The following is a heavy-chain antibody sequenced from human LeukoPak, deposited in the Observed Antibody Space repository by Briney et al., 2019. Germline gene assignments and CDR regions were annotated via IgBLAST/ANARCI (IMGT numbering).Heavy chain of an antibody. D-gene: IGHD3-22*01. Sequence: KASETLSLTCSVSGGSISSYYWSWIRRPPGKGLEWIGYISYSGSTNFNPSLKSRVTISVDTSKNQFSLKLSSVTAAHTAVYYCARLRGYYFDYWGQGTLVTVSS. CDR2: ISYSGST. CDR1: GGSISSYY. CDR3: ARLRGYYFDY. J-gene: IGHJ4*02. V-gene: IGHV4-59*01.